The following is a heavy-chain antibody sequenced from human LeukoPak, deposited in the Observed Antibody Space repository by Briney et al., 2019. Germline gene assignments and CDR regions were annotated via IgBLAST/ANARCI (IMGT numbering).Heavy chain of an antibody. J-gene: IGHJ4*02. V-gene: IGHV3-74*01. Sequence: GGSLRLSCTASGLIFSDYWLHWVRQVPGKGPEWISRINADSTRKNYADSVKGRFSISRDNVQSTLFLQMNNLRVEDTAIYYCTIDLTYWGQGMVVTVAS. D-gene: IGHD3-10*01. CDR2: INADSTRK. CDR3: TIDLTY. CDR1: GLIFSDYW.